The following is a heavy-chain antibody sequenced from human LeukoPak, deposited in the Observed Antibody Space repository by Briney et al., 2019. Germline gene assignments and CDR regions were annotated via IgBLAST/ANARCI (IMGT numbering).Heavy chain of an antibody. CDR3: AREGDDILTGYYFDY. CDR1: GYTFTSYY. Sequence: ASVKVSCKASGYTFTSYYMHWVRQAPGQGLEWMGIINPSGGSTSYARKFQGRVTMTRDTPTSTVYMELSSLRSEDTAVYYCAREGDDILTGYYFDYWGQGTLVTVSS. CDR2: INPSGGST. J-gene: IGHJ4*02. D-gene: IGHD3-9*01. V-gene: IGHV1-46*01.